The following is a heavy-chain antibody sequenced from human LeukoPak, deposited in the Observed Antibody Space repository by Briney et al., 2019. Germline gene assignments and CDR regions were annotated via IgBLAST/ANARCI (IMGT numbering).Heavy chain of an antibody. V-gene: IGHV3-9*01. CDR2: ISWKSGSI. Sequence: GGSLRLSCAASGFTFDDYAMHWVRQAPGKGLGWVSGISWKSGSIAYTDSVQGRFTISRDNAKNSLYLQMNSLRPEDTALYYCAKGLVVVITHPFDIWGQGTMVTVSS. J-gene: IGHJ3*02. CDR1: GFTFDDYA. D-gene: IGHD3-22*01. CDR3: AKGLVVVITHPFDI.